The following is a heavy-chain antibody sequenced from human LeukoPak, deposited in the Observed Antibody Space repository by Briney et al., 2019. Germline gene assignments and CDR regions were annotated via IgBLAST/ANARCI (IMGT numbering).Heavy chain of an antibody. CDR3: ARDPGGSGYYRYPYYYYGMDV. CDR2: IYYSGST. CDR1: GGSISSYY. V-gene: IGHV4-59*01. J-gene: IGHJ6*02. Sequence: SETLSLTCTVSGGSISSYYWSWIRQPPGKGLEWIGNIYYSGSTNYNPSLKSRVTISVDTSKNQFSLKLSSVTAADTAVYYCARDPGGSGYYRYPYYYYGMDVWGQGTTVTVSS. D-gene: IGHD3-22*01.